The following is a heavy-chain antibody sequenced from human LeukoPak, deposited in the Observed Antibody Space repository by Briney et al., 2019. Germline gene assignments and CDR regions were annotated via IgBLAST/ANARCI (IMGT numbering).Heavy chain of an antibody. J-gene: IGHJ4*02. CDR3: VKDGHSVTIFDY. Sequence: AGGSLRLSCAASGFTFGSYGMHWVRQAPGKGLEWVAVISFGGRNKYFGDSVKGRFSISRDNSKNTLSLQMNSLRPEDTAVYYCVKDGHSVTIFDYWGRGTLVTVSS. D-gene: IGHD4-17*01. CDR2: ISFGGRNK. CDR1: GFTFGSYG. V-gene: IGHV3-30*18.